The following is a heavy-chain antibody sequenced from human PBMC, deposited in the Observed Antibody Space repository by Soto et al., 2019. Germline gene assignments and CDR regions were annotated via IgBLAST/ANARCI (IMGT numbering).Heavy chain of an antibody. CDR2: ISGGGGST. Sequence: PGGSLRLSCAASGFTFSSHAMSWVRQAPGKGLEWVSAISGGGGSTYYADSVKGRFTIARDNSKNTLYLQMNGLSAEDTAVYYCAKALSYYYDATGYHFDYWGLGTLVTVSS. CDR3: AKALSYYYDATGYHFDY. CDR1: GFTFSSHA. D-gene: IGHD3-22*01. V-gene: IGHV3-23*01. J-gene: IGHJ4*02.